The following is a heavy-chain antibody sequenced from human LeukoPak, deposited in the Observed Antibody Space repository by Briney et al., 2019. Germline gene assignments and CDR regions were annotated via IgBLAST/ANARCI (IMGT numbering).Heavy chain of an antibody. Sequence: GGSLRLSCAVSGFTVTVNYMSWVRQAPGKGLEWASIIYRSGSISYADSVKGRFIISRDSSTNTLSLQMTSLRAQDTAVYYCARDRRDYDSSGYYKNNYWYFDLWGRGTLVTVSS. J-gene: IGHJ2*01. CDR1: GFTVTVNY. CDR2: IYRSGSI. D-gene: IGHD3-22*01. V-gene: IGHV3-66*01. CDR3: ARDRRDYDSSGYYKNNYWYFDL.